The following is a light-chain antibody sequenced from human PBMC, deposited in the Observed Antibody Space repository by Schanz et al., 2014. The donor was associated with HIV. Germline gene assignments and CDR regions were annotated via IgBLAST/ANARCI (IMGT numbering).Light chain of an antibody. CDR2: GAS. J-gene: IGKJ3*01. CDR3: QQRSNWRFT. Sequence: EIVMTQSPATLSVSLGERATLSCRASQSVSSNLAWYQQKPGQAPRLLIYGASTRATGIPARFSGSGSGTDFTLTISSLEPEDFAVYYCQQRSNWRFTFGPGTKVDIK. CDR1: QSVSSN. V-gene: IGKV3-15*01.